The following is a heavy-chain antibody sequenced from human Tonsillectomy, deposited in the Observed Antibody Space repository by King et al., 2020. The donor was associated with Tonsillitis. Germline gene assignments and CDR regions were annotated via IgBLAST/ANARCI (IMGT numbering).Heavy chain of an antibody. J-gene: IGHJ4*02. CDR2: ISFDGTNK. CDR1: GFIFSSYS. D-gene: IGHD6-19*01. V-gene: IGHV3-30*14. CDR3: ARGIAVIDHLDY. Sequence: VQLVESGGGVIQPGRSLRLSCAASGFIFSSYSMHWVRQAPGKGLEWVAVISFDGTNKNYIASVKGRFTISRDNSENTLYLQMNSLRIEDTGVYYCARGIAVIDHLDYWGQGTLVSVSS.